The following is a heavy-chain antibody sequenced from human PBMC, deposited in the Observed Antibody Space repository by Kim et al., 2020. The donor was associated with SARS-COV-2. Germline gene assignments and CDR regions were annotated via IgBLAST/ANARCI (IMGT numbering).Heavy chain of an antibody. V-gene: IGHV3-48*04. CDR3: ARAPGYGGVSSPTSFDI. Sequence: GGSLRLSCAASGFTFSGYSMNWVRQAPGRGLEWLAYVSSSGGTMYYVDSVRDRFTISRDNDKSSLYLQMDSLSAEDTAVYYCARAPGYGGVSSPTSFDI. CDR1: GFTFSGYS. D-gene: IGHD4-17*01. CDR2: VSSSGGTM. J-gene: IGHJ3*02.